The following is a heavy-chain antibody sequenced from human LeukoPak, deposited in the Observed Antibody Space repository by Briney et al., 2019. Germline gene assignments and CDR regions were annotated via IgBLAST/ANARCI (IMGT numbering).Heavy chain of an antibody. CDR2: ISWNSGSI. CDR1: GFTFDDYA. J-gene: IGHJ5*02. V-gene: IGHV3-9*01. Sequence: PGGSLRLSCAASGFTFDDYAMHWVRHAPGKGLEWVSGISWNSGSIGYADSVKGRFTISRDNAKNSLYLQMNSLRAEDTALYYCAKLTPYQYNWNTDAWGQGTLVTVSS. CDR3: AKLTPYQYNWNTDA. D-gene: IGHD1-20*01.